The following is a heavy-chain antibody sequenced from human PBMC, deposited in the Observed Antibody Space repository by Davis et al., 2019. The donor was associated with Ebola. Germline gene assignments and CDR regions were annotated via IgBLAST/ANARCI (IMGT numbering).Heavy chain of an antibody. CDR1: GFILTNYA. D-gene: IGHD6-19*01. V-gene: IGHV1-3*01. CDR3: ARASFGYNSGWYADY. Sequence: ASVTVSCKASGFILTNYAIHWVRQAPGQRLEWMGWVHGGNGNTKYSKRFQGRVTIPTDKSASKVYLDLTSLSSDDTAVFYCARASFGYNSGWYADYWGPGSLVTVSS. J-gene: IGHJ4*02. CDR2: VHGGNGNT.